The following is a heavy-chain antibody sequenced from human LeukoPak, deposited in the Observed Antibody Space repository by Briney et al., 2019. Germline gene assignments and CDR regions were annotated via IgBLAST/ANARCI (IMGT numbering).Heavy chain of an antibody. Sequence: GGSLRLSCAASGFTFSSYAMSWVRQAPGKGLEWVSAITSSSSNTYYADSVKGRFTISRDNSKNTLYLQMNNLRADDTAVYHCAKFGYGDYPYQGFDIWGQGARVTVSS. CDR1: GFTFSSYA. J-gene: IGHJ3*02. V-gene: IGHV3-23*05. CDR2: ITSSSSNT. D-gene: IGHD4-17*01. CDR3: AKFGYGDYPYQGFDI.